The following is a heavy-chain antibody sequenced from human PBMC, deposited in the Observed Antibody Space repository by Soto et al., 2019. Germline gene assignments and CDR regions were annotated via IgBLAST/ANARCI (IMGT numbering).Heavy chain of an antibody. CDR1: GGSVSSGSYY. CDR2: IYYSGST. D-gene: IGHD2-15*01. V-gene: IGHV4-61*01. J-gene: IGHJ5*02. CDR3: ARVRRYCSGGSCSGGWFDP. Sequence: QVQLQESRPGLVKPSETLSLTCTVSGGSVSSGSYYWSWIRQPPGKGLEWIGYIYYSGSTNYNPSLKSRVTISVDTSKNQFSLKLSSVTAADTAVYYCARVRRYCSGGSCSGGWFDPWGQGTLVTVSS.